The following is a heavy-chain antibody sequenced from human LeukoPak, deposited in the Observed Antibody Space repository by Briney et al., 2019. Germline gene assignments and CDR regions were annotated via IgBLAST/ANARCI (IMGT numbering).Heavy chain of an antibody. CDR2: IYYSGST. Sequence: SETLSLTCTVSGGSVSSGSYYWSWIRQPPGKGLEWIGYIYYSGSTNYNPSLKSRVTISVDTSKNQFSLKLSSVTAADTAVYYCARAPYYYDSSGYSTYNWFDPWGQGTLVTVSS. J-gene: IGHJ5*02. CDR3: ARAPYYYDSSGYSTYNWFDP. CDR1: GGSVSSGSYY. V-gene: IGHV4-61*01. D-gene: IGHD3-22*01.